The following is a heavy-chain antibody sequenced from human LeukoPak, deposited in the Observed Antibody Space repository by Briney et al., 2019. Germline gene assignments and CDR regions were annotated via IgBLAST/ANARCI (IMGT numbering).Heavy chain of an antibody. CDR2: FDPEDGET. V-gene: IGHV1-24*01. D-gene: IGHD3-22*01. CDR1: GYTLTELS. Sequence: PGASVKVSCKVSGYTLTELSMHWVRQAPGKGLEWMGGFDPEDGETIYAQKFQGRVTMTEDTSTDTAYMELSSLRSEDTAVYYCATKTYYYDSSGYSPFDPWGEGTLVTVSS. CDR3: ATKTYYYDSSGYSPFDP. J-gene: IGHJ5*02.